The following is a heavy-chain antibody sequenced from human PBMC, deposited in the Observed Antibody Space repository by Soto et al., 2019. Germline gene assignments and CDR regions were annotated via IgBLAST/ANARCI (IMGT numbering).Heavy chain of an antibody. V-gene: IGHV3-30*18. Sequence: GGSLRLSCAASGFTFSSYGMHWVRQAPGKGLEWVAVISYDGSNKYYADSVKGRFTISRDNSKNTLYLQMNSLRAEDTAVYYCAKGRDFWSGYLSYYYYMDVWGKGTTVTVSS. D-gene: IGHD3-3*01. J-gene: IGHJ6*03. CDR2: ISYDGSNK. CDR1: GFTFSSYG. CDR3: AKGRDFWSGYLSYYYYMDV.